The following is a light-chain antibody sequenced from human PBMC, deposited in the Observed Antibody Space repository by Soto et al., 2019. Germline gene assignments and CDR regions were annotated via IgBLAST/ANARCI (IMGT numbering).Light chain of an antibody. Sequence: DVQMTPSPSSLSAFVGDRVTITCRASQGIAPYLAWFQQKPWKVPKLLIYATSTLQSGVPSRFSGSGSGTDFTLTINSLQPEDVGTYYCQKYNSAPLTFGGGTKVEIK. CDR2: ATS. V-gene: IGKV1-27*01. J-gene: IGKJ4*01. CDR1: QGIAPY. CDR3: QKYNSAPLT.